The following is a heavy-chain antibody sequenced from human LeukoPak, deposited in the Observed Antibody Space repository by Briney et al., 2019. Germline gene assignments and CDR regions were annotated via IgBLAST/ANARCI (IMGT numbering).Heavy chain of an antibody. D-gene: IGHD6-19*01. Sequence: SETLSLTCTVSGGSISSYYWSWIRQPAGKGLEWIGRIYTSGSTNYNPSLKSRVTMTVDTSKNQFSLKLSSVTAADTAVYYCAREEQWLTPFDYWGQGTLVTVSS. CDR1: GGSISSYY. V-gene: IGHV4-4*07. CDR3: AREEQWLTPFDY. J-gene: IGHJ4*02. CDR2: IYTSGST.